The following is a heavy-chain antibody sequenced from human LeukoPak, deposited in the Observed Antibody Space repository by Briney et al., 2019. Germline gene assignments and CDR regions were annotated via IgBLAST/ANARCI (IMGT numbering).Heavy chain of an antibody. Sequence: SETLSLTCTVSGDSMTSSNHYWVWIRQPPGKVLEWIGSIYYGGSTYYNPSLKSRVTISQDTSKNQFSLKVNTVTAADTAVYHCARRSHCTGDSCYPVWGQGTTVTVSS. CDR1: GDSMTSSNHY. V-gene: IGHV4-39*01. D-gene: IGHD2-15*01. CDR2: IYYGGST. CDR3: ARRSHCTGDSCYPV. J-gene: IGHJ6*02.